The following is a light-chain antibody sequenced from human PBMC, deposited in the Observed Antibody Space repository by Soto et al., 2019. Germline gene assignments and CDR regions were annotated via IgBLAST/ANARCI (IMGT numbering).Light chain of an antibody. CDR1: QSVSSSY. V-gene: IGKV3D-20*02. J-gene: IGKJ1*01. CDR2: LTS. Sequence: EIVLTQSPGTLSLSPGERDTLSCRASQSVSSSYLAWYQQKPGQAPRLLIYLTSNRATGIPARFSGSGSGTDFTLTISSLEPEDSAVYYCHQRQSWPRTFGQGTKVDIK. CDR3: HQRQSWPRT.